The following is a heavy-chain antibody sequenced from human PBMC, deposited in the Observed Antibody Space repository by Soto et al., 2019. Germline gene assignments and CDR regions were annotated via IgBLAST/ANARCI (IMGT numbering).Heavy chain of an antibody. Sequence: LRLSCAASGFTFSSYAMSWVRQAPGKGLEWVSTVSVSGGTTYYADSVKGRFTISRDNPKNTLYLQMNSLRAEDTAVYYCAKNPNVLRYFDWLTNDAFDIWGQGTMVTVSS. CDR3: AKNPNVLRYFDWLTNDAFDI. CDR1: GFTFSSYA. J-gene: IGHJ3*02. CDR2: VSVSGGTT. D-gene: IGHD3-9*01. V-gene: IGHV3-23*01.